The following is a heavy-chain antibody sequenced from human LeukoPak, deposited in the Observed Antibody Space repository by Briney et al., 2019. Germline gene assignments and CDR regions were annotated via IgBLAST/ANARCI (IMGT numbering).Heavy chain of an antibody. D-gene: IGHD3-10*01. CDR1: GFTFSSYE. CDR2: ISRSANNL. Sequence: PGGSLRLSCAASGFTFSSYEMHWVRQAPGRGLEWASYISRSANNLYYADSVKGRFTISRDNAKNSLYLQMSSLRAEDTAVYYCVYGSGSYYNIFDYWGQGTLVTVSS. V-gene: IGHV3-48*03. CDR3: VYGSGSYYNIFDY. J-gene: IGHJ4*02.